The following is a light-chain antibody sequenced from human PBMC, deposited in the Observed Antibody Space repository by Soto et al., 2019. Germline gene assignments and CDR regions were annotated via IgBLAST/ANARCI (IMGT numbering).Light chain of an antibody. CDR3: YSYAGKNLYV. J-gene: IGLJ1*01. CDR2: EGT. Sequence: QSVLAQPASVSASPGQSITIPCTGTSSDVGSYNLVSWFQQHPGKVPKLLIYEGTKRPSGLSDRFSGSKSGNTASLTISGLQAEDEADYYCYSYAGKNLYVFGTGTKVTVL. CDR1: SSDVGSYNL. V-gene: IGLV2-23*01.